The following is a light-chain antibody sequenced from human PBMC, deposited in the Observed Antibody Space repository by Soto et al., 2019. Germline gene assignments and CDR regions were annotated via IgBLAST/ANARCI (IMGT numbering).Light chain of an antibody. V-gene: IGKV1-5*03. CDR1: QSVGSW. J-gene: IGKJ1*01. Sequence: DIQMTQSPSTLSASVGDRVTITCRASQSVGSWLAWYQQNPGKAPKLLIYKASSLESGVPSRFGVTGSGTGFSLTITSLQPDDFASYHCQQYGSSSPWTFGQGTKVEIK. CDR2: KAS. CDR3: QQYGSSSPWT.